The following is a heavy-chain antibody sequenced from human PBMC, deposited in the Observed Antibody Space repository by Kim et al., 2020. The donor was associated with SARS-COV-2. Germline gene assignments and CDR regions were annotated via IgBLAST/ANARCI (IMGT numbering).Heavy chain of an antibody. J-gene: IGHJ3*02. V-gene: IGHV4-59*08. CDR1: GGSISSYY. Sequence: SETLSLTCTVSGGSISSYYWSWIRQPPGKGLEWVGYIYFGGSANYNPSLKSRLTISEDTFKKQFSLKLSSVSAADTAVYYCARLTRSGWSPDAFDIWGQGTMVSVSS. CDR2: IYFGGSA. CDR3: ARLTRSGWSPDAFDI. D-gene: IGHD6-13*01.